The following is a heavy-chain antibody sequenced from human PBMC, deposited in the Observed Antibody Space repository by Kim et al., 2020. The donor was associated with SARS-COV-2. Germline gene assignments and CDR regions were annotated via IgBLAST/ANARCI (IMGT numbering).Heavy chain of an antibody. CDR2: IYYSGST. D-gene: IGHD3-22*01. V-gene: IGHV4-39*01. CDR1: GGSISSRSYY. Sequence: SETLSPTCTVSGGSISSRSYYWGWIRQPPGKGLEWIGSIYYSGSTYYNPSLKSRVTISVDTSKNQFSLKLSSVTAADTAVYYCARLGGYDSSGYYYNWFDPWGQGTLVTVSS. J-gene: IGHJ5*02. CDR3: ARLGGYDSSGYYYNWFDP.